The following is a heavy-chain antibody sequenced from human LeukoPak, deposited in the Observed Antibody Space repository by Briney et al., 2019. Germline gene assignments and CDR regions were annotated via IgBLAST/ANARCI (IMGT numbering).Heavy chain of an antibody. J-gene: IGHJ4*02. CDR2: IYTSGST. Sequence: SETLSLTCTVSGGSISSGSYYWSWIRQPAGKGREWIGRIYTSGSTNYNPSLKSRVTISVDTSKNQFSLKLSSVTAADTAVYYCARDNRRRATMTSGGGYFDYWGQGTLVTVSS. V-gene: IGHV4-61*02. CDR1: GGSISSGSYY. D-gene: IGHD5-12*01. CDR3: ARDNRRRATMTSGGGYFDY.